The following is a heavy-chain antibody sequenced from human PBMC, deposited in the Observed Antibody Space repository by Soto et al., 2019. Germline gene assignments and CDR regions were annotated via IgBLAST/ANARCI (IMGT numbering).Heavy chain of an antibody. CDR1: GGSISSYY. D-gene: IGHD3-10*01. Sequence: SETLSLTCSVSGGSISSYYWSWIRQPPGKGLEWIGEINHSGSTNYNPSLKSRVTISVDTSKNQFSLKLSSVTAADTAVYYCARGHLWFGEYLSWGQGTMVTVSS. CDR2: INHSGST. J-gene: IGHJ3*01. V-gene: IGHV4-34*01. CDR3: ARGHLWFGEYLS.